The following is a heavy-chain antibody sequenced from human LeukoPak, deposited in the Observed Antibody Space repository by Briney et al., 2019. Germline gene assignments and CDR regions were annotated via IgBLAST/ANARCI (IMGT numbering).Heavy chain of an antibody. D-gene: IGHD2-8*02. J-gene: IGHJ4*02. V-gene: IGHV3-30*04. CDR1: GFTFSSYA. Sequence: GRSLRLSCAASGFTFSSYAMHWVRQAPGKGLEWVAVISYDGSNKYYADSVKGRFTVSRDNAKNSLYLQMNSLRAEDTAVYYCARIRILVSLDYWGQGTLVTVSS. CDR2: ISYDGSNK. CDR3: ARIRILVSLDY.